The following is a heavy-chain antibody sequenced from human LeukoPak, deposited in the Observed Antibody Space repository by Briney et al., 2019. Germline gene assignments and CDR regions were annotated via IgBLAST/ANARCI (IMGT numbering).Heavy chain of an antibody. CDR3: ARGGGYSGTAEY. Sequence: ASVKLSCKASGGTFSSYAISWVRQAPGQGLEWMGGIIPIFGTANYAQKFQGRVTITADESTSTAYMELSSLRSEDTAVYYCARGGGYSGTAEYWGQGTLVTVSS. D-gene: IGHD5-12*01. CDR1: GGTFSSYA. J-gene: IGHJ4*02. V-gene: IGHV1-69*13. CDR2: IIPIFGTA.